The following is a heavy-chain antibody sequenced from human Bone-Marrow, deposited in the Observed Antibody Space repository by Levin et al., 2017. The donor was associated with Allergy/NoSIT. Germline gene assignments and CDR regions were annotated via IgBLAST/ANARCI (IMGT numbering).Heavy chain of an antibody. CDR3: ARRANCTASTCYSGFDP. CDR1: GFSFSSYW. D-gene: IGHD2-21*02. V-gene: IGHV5-51*01. CDR2: IDPSDSET. J-gene: IGHJ5*02. Sequence: PGESLKISCKGSGFSFSSYWIGWVRQMPGKGLEWMGIIDPSDSETRYSPPFQGQVTFSVDKSIRTAYLQWGTLKASDSAIYFCARRANCTASTCYSGFDPWGQGTLVTVSS.